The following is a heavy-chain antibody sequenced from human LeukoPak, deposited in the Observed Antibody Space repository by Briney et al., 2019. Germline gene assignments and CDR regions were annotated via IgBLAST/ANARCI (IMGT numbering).Heavy chain of an antibody. CDR1: GGSISSGGYC. CDR3: ARGGSYSNYVGY. J-gene: IGHJ4*02. CDR2: IYYSGSN. D-gene: IGHD1-26*01. Sequence: SETLSLTCTVSGGSISSGGYCWSWIRQHPGKGLVGIGYIYYSGSNYYNPSLKGRVTISVDTSKNQFSLKLSSVTAADTAVYYCARGGSYSNYVGYWGQGTLVTVSS. V-gene: IGHV4-31*03.